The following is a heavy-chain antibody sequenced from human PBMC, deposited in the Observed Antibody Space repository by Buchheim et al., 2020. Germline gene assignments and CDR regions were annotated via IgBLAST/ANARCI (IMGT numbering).Heavy chain of an antibody. CDR3: AKVAIFGVVSGFNWFDP. Sequence: EVQLLESGGGLVQPGGSLRLSCAASGFTFSSYAMSWVRQAPGKGLEWVSAISGSGGSTYYADSVKGRFTISSDNSTHTLYLQMNSLRAEDTAVYYCAKVAIFGVVSGFNWFDPWGQGTL. D-gene: IGHD3-3*01. CDR1: GFTFSSYA. V-gene: IGHV3-23*01. CDR2: ISGSGGST. J-gene: IGHJ5*02.